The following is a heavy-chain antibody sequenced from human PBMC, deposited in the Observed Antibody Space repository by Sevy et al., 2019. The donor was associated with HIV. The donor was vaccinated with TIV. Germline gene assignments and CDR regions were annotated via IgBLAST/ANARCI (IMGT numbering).Heavy chain of an antibody. J-gene: IGHJ4*02. CDR1: GFTFDDYA. CDR3: AKEEGYYYDSSGYFFDY. CDR2: ISWNSGSI. D-gene: IGHD3-22*01. V-gene: IGHV3-9*01. Sequence: GGSLRLSCAASGFTFDDYAMHWVRQAPGKGLEWVSGISWNSGSIGYADSVKGRFTISRDNAKNSLYLQMNSLRAEDTALYYGAKEEGYYYDSSGYFFDYWGQGTLVTVSS.